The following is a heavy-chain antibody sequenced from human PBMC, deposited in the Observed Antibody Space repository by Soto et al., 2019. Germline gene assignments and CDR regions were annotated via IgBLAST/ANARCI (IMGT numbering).Heavy chain of an antibody. J-gene: IGHJ5*01. CDR1: GFSFSNYA. Sequence: EVQLLESGGGLVQPGGSLRLSREASGFSFSNYAMSWVRQTPGKGLEWVSGISATGYATFYAESVKGRFTISRDNSKNTLYVQMNDLRGDDTATYYCAKDRLDRAPAGWVDCWGQGALVTVSS. V-gene: IGHV3-23*01. CDR3: AKDRLDRAPAGWVDC. CDR2: ISATGYAT. D-gene: IGHD6-13*01.